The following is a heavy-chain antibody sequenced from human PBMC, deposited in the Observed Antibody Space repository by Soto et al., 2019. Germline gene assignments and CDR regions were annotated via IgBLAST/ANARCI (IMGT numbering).Heavy chain of an antibody. D-gene: IGHD1-26*01. CDR1: GFSFTTYV. CDR2: IPHDGSYK. V-gene: IGHV3-30*18. Sequence: GSLRLSCAASGFSFTTYVMHWVRQAPGKGLEWVAVIPHDGSYKYYGDAVKGRFTISRDTSKNAVYLEMNSLRPEDTAVYYCAKGLLAIVGTTLPRDAFNIWGQGTMVTVSS. CDR3: AKGLLAIVGTTLPRDAFNI. J-gene: IGHJ3*02.